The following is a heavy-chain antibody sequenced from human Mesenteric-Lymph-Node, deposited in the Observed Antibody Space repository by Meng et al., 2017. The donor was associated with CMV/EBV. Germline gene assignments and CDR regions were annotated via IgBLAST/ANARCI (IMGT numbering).Heavy chain of an antibody. Sequence: TLSLTCAVYGGSFSVYWWSWIRQPPGKGLEWVGEISYTGGTNYNPSLKSRVIISADTSKKQFSLKLTSVTAADTAVYYCAMHPADFDYWGQGILVTVSS. CDR1: GGSFSVYW. CDR3: AMHPADFDY. J-gene: IGHJ4*02. V-gene: IGHV4-34*01. CDR2: ISYTGGT.